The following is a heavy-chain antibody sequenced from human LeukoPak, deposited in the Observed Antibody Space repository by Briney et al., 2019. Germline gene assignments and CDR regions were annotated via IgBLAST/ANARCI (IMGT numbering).Heavy chain of an antibody. V-gene: IGHV4-61*02. Sequence: SETLSLTCTVSGGSISSGSYYWTWIRQPAGKGLEWIGRVYTSGSTNYNPSLKSRVTISVDMSKNQFSLKLSSVTAADTAVYYCGGGRGPFDYWGQGTPVTVSS. J-gene: IGHJ4*02. D-gene: IGHD2-15*01. CDR1: GGSISSGSYY. CDR2: VYTSGST. CDR3: GGGRGPFDY.